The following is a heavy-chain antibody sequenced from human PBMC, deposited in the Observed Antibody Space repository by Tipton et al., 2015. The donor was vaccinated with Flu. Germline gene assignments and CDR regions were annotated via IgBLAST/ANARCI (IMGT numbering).Heavy chain of an antibody. CDR3: AREGAGVGDFWSGYYQPYRHYYFDY. CDR1: GFTFSSYS. V-gene: IGHV3-21*01. D-gene: IGHD3-3*01. J-gene: IGHJ4*02. Sequence: SLRLSCAASGFTFSSYSMNWVRQAPGKGLEWVSSISSSSSYIYYADSVKGRFTISRDNAKNSLYLQMNSLRAEDTAVYYCAREGAGVGDFWSGYYQPYRHYYFDYWGQGTLVTVSS. CDR2: ISSSSSYI.